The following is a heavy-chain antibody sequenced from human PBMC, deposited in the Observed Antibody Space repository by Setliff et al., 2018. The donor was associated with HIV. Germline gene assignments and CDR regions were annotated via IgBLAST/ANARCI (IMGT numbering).Heavy chain of an antibody. CDR1: GYTFTTYG. CDR3: ARVGSYWSTFDY. Sequence: ASVEVSCKASGYTFTTYGISWVRQAPGQGPEWMGWINTETGNPMYAQSFRGRLVFSLDSSVNTAYLQINSLKTEDTAMYYCARVGSYWSTFDYWGRGALVTVSS. J-gene: IGHJ4*02. D-gene: IGHD2-8*02. V-gene: IGHV7-4-1*02. CDR2: INTETGNP.